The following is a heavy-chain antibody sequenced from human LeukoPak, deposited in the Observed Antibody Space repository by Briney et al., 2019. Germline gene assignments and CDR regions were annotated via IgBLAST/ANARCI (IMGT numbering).Heavy chain of an antibody. Sequence: GGSLRLSCAASGFTFSSYGMHWVRQAPGKGLEWVAVISYDGSNKYYADSVKGRFTISRDNSKNTLYLQMNSLRAEDTAVYYCAKGPVENFDWFDGFDYWGQGTLVTVSS. CDR2: ISYDGSNK. J-gene: IGHJ4*02. CDR1: GFTFSSYG. CDR3: AKGPVENFDWFDGFDY. D-gene: IGHD3-9*01. V-gene: IGHV3-30*18.